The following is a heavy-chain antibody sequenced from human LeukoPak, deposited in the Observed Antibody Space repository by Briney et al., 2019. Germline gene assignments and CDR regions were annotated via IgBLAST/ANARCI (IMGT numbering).Heavy chain of an antibody. CDR2: IWYDGSNK. J-gene: IGHJ4*02. D-gene: IGHD6-19*01. CDR3: ASGHPVRLLPYSSGWRPFDY. V-gene: IGHV3-33*01. Sequence: HAGGSLRLSCAASGFTFSSYGMHWVRQAPGKGLEWVAVIWYDGSNKYYADSVKGRFTISRDNSKITLYLQMNSLRAEDTAVYYCASGHPVRLLPYSSGWRPFDYWGQGTLVTVSS. CDR1: GFTFSSYG.